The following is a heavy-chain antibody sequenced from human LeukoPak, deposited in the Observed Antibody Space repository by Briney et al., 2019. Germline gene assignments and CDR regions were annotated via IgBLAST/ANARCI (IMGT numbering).Heavy chain of an antibody. CDR1: GFTFSSYW. CDR3: ARGTIAAAGYYYFDY. J-gene: IGHJ4*02. Sequence: GGSLRLSCAASGFTFSSYWMTWVRQAPGKGLEWVAHIREDGSAKYYVNSVKGRFTISRDNAKNSLSLQMNSLRVEDTAVYYCARGTIAAAGYYYFDYWGQGTQVTVSS. CDR2: IREDGSAK. V-gene: IGHV3-7*04. D-gene: IGHD6-13*01.